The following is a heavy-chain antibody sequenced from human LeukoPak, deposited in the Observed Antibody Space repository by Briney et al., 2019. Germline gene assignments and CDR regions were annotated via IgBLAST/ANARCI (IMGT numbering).Heavy chain of an antibody. V-gene: IGHV4-34*01. J-gene: IGHJ4*02. CDR1: GGXFSGYY. CDR2: INHSGST. CDR3: ARDPFYYYDSSGYYAFDY. Sequence: SETLSLTCAVYGGXFSGYYCSWIRQPPGKGLEWIGEINHSGSTNYNPSLKSRVTISVDTSKNQFSLKLSSVTAADTAVYYCARDPFYYYDSSGYYAFDYWGQGTLVTVSS. D-gene: IGHD3-22*01.